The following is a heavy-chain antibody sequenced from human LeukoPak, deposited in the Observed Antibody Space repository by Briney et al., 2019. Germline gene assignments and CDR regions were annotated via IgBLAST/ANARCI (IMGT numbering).Heavy chain of an antibody. CDR1: GFTFSSYA. J-gene: IGHJ4*02. V-gene: IGHV3-30-3*01. CDR2: ISYDGSNK. D-gene: IGHD2-15*01. Sequence: GGSLRLSCAASGFTFSSYAMHWVRQAPGKGLEWVAVISYDGSNKYYADSVKGRFTISRDNSKNTLYLQMNSLRAEDTAVYYCARAPVVTPHYFDYWGQGTLVTVSS. CDR3: ARAPVVTPHYFDY.